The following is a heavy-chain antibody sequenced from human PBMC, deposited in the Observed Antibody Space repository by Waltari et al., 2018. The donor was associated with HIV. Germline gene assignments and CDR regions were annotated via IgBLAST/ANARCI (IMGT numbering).Heavy chain of an antibody. Sequence: QIHLVQSGSELKKPGASVKVSCKAFGYTFTSHAINWVRQAPGQGLEWMGWINTNTGTPTYAQGFTGRFVFLLDTSISTAYLQISNLRPEDTAVYYCARMSYSTPGAWWGQGTLITVSS. CDR3: ARMSYSTPGAW. CDR2: INTNTGTP. V-gene: IGHV7-4-1*02. CDR1: GYTFTSHA. J-gene: IGHJ4*02. D-gene: IGHD4-4*01.